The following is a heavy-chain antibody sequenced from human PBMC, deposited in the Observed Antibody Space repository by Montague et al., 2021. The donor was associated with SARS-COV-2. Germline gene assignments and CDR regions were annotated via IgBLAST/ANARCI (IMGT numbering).Heavy chain of an antibody. CDR1: GITLTNYA. CDR2: LSSSGEST. D-gene: IGHD3-10*01. CDR3: AKIDYTSGSYWEPDFDY. J-gene: IGHJ4*02. Sequence: SLRLSCPASGITLTNYAMFWVRQAPGKGLEWVLALSSSGESTNYADSVKGRFTISRDTSKNTLYLQMNSLRVEDTAVYYCAKIDYTSGSYWEPDFDYWGQGTLVTVSS. V-gene: IGHV3-23*01.